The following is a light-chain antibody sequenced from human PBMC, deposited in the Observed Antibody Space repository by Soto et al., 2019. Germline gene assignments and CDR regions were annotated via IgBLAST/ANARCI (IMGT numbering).Light chain of an antibody. Sequence: PSTLSASVRNTFTVTCGASLSVSGWLAWYQQKPGEAPKLLIYAASSLQSGVPSRFSGSGSGTDFTLTISSLQPEDFATYYCQQANSFPLTFGGGTKVDIK. CDR2: AAS. V-gene: IGKV1-12*01. CDR3: QQANSFPLT. CDR1: LSVSGW. J-gene: IGKJ4*01.